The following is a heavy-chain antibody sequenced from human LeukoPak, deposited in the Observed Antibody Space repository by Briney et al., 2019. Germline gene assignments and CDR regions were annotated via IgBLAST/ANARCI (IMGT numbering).Heavy chain of an antibody. CDR3: ARDGYLAVDY. CDR2: IYYTGST. Sequence: SETLSLTCTVSGGSISSYYWSWIRQPPGKGLEWIGYIYYTGSTNYNPSLKSRVAISVDTSKNQFSLKLTSVTAADTAVYYCARDGYLAVDYWGQGTLVTVSS. V-gene: IGHV4-59*12. CDR1: GGSISSYY. D-gene: IGHD2-2*03. J-gene: IGHJ4*02.